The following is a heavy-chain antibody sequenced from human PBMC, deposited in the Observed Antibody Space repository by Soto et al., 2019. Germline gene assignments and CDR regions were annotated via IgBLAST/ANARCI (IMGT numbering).Heavy chain of an antibody. CDR3: AKGSYYDSRGYYYDYFDY. Sequence: GGSLRLSCAASGFTFSSYAMSWVRQAPGKGLEWVSAISGSGGSTYYADSVKGRFTISRDNSKNTLYLQMNSLRAEDTAVYYCAKGSYYDSRGYYYDYFDYWGQGTLVTVSS. V-gene: IGHV3-23*01. J-gene: IGHJ4*02. CDR1: GFTFSSYA. D-gene: IGHD3-22*01. CDR2: ISGSGGST.